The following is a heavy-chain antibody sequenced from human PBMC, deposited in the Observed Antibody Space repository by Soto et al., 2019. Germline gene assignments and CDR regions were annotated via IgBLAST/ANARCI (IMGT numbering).Heavy chain of an antibody. D-gene: IGHD5-18*01. J-gene: IGHJ4*02. CDR1: GLTFSSYG. V-gene: IGHV3-30*18. CDR3: AKGSGYSYGPGDY. Sequence: QVQLVESGGGVVQPGRSLRLSCAASGLTFSSYGMHWVRQAPGKGLEWVAVISYDGSDRYYADSVKGRFTISRDNSKNTLYLQMNSLRADDTAVYYCAKGSGYSYGPGDYWGQGTLVTVSS. CDR2: ISYDGSDR.